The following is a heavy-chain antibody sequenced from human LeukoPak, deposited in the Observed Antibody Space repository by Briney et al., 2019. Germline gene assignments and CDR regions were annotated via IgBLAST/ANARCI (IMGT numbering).Heavy chain of an antibody. CDR1: GYSISSGYY. D-gene: IGHD3-10*01. J-gene: IGHJ4*02. CDR2: IYHSGST. Sequence: SETLSLTCTVSGYSISSGYYWGWIRQPPGKGLEWIGSIYHSGSTYYNPSLKSRVTISVDTSKNQFSLKLSSVTAADTAVYYWASGLRWCGSTHDYWGPGTLVTAAS. V-gene: IGHV4-38-2*02. CDR3: ASGLRWCGSTHDY.